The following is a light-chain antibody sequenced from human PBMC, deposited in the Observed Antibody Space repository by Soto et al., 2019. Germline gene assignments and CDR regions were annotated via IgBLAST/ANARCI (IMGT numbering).Light chain of an antibody. Sequence: DIVLTQTPLSLSVTPGQPASISCKSSQSLLNTDGKTYIQWYQQKPGQPPQLLFCEVSIRFAGVPDRFSGSGSGTDFTLKISRVETEDVGVYYCMQSLHLPWTFGQGTMVE. J-gene: IGKJ1*01. CDR3: MQSLHLPWT. CDR1: QSLLNTDGKTY. V-gene: IGKV2-29*02. CDR2: EVS.